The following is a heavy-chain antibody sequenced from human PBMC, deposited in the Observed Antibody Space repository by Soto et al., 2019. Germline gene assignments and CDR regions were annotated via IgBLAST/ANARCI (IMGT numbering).Heavy chain of an antibody. CDR3: ARVRVIRGVIPSHFGL. CDR1: GGTFNSYG. CDR2: IIPLYGTV. D-gene: IGHD3-10*01. V-gene: IGHV1-69*06. Sequence: QDHLAQSGAEVKKPGSSVTVSCKASGGTFNSYGISWVRQAPGQGLDWMGVIIPLYGTVNYAQKFQGRVSITADKSTSTAYMDLSSLRSDDTAVYYCARVRVIRGVIPSHFGLWRQGTLVTVSS. J-gene: IGHJ4*02.